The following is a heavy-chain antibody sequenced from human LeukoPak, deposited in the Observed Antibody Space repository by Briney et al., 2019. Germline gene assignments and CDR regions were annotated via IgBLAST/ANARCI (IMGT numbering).Heavy chain of an antibody. CDR1: GFTFSAYG. Sequence: GSLRLSCAASGFTFSAYGMHWVRQAPGKGLEWVAFIRYDGSSKYYADSVKGQFTIFRDNSENTLYLQMNSLRAEDTAVYYCAKDREKWELPDYWGQGTLVTVSS. V-gene: IGHV3-30*02. J-gene: IGHJ4*02. CDR2: IRYDGSSK. D-gene: IGHD1-26*01. CDR3: AKDREKWELPDY.